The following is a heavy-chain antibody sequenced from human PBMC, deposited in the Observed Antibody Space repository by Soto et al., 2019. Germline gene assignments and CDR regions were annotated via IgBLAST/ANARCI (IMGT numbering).Heavy chain of an antibody. Sequence: EVQLLESGGGLVQPGGSLRLSCAASGFTFSSYAMSWVRQAPGKGLEWVSAISGSGGSTYYADSVKGRFTISRDNSKNTLYLQMNSLRAEDTAVYYCAKGGYCSGGSCPNYYYGMDVWGQGTTVTVSS. J-gene: IGHJ6*02. CDR2: ISGSGGST. CDR3: AKGGYCSGGSCPNYYYGMDV. V-gene: IGHV3-23*01. D-gene: IGHD2-15*01. CDR1: GFTFSSYA.